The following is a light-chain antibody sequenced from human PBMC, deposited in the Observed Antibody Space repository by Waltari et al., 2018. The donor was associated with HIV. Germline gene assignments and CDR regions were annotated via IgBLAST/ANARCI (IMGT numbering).Light chain of an antibody. V-gene: IGKV3-15*01. J-gene: IGKJ2*01. CDR3: QQYNNWPYT. CDR2: GAS. CDR1: QRVDSD. Sequence: ERVMTQSPTTLSVSPGERATLSCRASQRVDSDLAWYQQKPGQPPMLLISGASTRATGIPARFSCSGSGIEFTLTINSLQSEDFAIYYCQQYNNWPYTFGQGTRLDIK.